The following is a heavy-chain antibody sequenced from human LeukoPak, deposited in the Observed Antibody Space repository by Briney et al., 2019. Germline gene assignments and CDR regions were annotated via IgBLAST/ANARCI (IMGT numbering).Heavy chain of an antibody. J-gene: IGHJ3*02. CDR2: TSSSGTII. CDR3: GTMKYAFDI. CDR1: GFTFSSSE. V-gene: IGHV3-48*03. D-gene: IGHD3-22*01. Sequence: GGSLRLSCAASGFTFSSSEMNWVRQAPGKGLEWVSYTSSSGTIIYYADYVKGRFTITRDNAKNSLYLQMNSLRAEDTAVYYCGTMKYAFDIWGQGTMVTVSS.